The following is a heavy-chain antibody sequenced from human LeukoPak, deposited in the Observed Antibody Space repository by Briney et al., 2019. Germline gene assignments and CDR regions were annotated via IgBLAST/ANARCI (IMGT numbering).Heavy chain of an antibody. D-gene: IGHD1-26*01. CDR2: INHSGST. V-gene: IGHV4-34*01. Sequence: SETLSLTCAVYGGSFSGYYWSWIRQPPGKGLEWIGEINHSGSTNYNPSLKSRVTISVDTSKNQFSLKLSSVTAADTAVYYCARGIVGAYWGQGTLVTVSS. J-gene: IGHJ4*02. CDR1: GGSFSGYY. CDR3: ARGIVGAY.